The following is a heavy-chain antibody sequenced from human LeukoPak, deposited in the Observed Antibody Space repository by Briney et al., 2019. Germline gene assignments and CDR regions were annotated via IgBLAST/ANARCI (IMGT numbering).Heavy chain of an antibody. CDR1: GFTLSSYA. CDR2: IATSSNDI. D-gene: IGHD3-10*01. Sequence: GGSLRLSCVASGFTLSSYAMSWVRQAPGKGLEWVSSIATSSNDIYYADSMKGRFTISRDNAKNSVYLQMNSLRPEDTAVYYCARGRSITIIRGVARSDGFDIWGQGTTVTVP. J-gene: IGHJ3*02. V-gene: IGHV3-21*01. CDR3: ARGRSITIIRGVARSDGFDI.